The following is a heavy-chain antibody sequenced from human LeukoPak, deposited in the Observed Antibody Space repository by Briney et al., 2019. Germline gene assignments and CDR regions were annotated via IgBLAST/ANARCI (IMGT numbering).Heavy chain of an antibody. Sequence: GGSLRLSCAASGFTFSSHCMSWVRQAPGKGLEWVANIKEDGSETYYVDSVKGRFTISRDNAKNSLYLQMNSLRAEDTAVYYCASKLTWGYWGQGTLVTVSS. CDR1: GFTFSSHC. CDR3: ASKLTWGY. CDR2: IKEDGSET. V-gene: IGHV3-7*01. J-gene: IGHJ4*02. D-gene: IGHD3-16*01.